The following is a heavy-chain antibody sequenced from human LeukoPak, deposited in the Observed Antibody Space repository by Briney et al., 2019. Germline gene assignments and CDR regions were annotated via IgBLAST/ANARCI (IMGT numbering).Heavy chain of an antibody. CDR2: LWYDGSNT. J-gene: IGHJ6*02. CDR1: GFIFRSYG. Sequence: PGGSLRLSCVASGFIFRSYGMHWVRQAPGKGLEWVAVLWYDGSNTYYADSVKGRFTISRDNFKNTLYLQMNSLRAEDTAVYYCARDLGFSYGYGRANYYYYGMDVWGQGTTVTVSS. CDR3: ARDLGFSYGYGRANYYYYGMDV. V-gene: IGHV3-33*01. D-gene: IGHD5-18*01.